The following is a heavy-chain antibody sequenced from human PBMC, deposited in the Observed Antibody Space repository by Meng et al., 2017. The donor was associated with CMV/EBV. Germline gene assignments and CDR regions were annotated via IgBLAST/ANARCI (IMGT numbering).Heavy chain of an antibody. D-gene: IGHD1-1*01. CDR2: IRYDGSNK. Sequence: GESLKISCAASGFTFSSYGMHWVRQAPGKGLEWVAFIRYDGSNKYYADSVKGRFTISRDNSKNTLYLQMNSLRAEDTAVYYCAKANAVPNWFDPWGQGTLVTVSS. V-gene: IGHV3-30*02. CDR3: AKANAVPNWFDP. J-gene: IGHJ5*02. CDR1: GFTFSSYG.